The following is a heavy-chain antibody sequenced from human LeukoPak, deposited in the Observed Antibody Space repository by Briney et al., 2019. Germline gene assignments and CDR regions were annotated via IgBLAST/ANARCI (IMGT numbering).Heavy chain of an antibody. D-gene: IGHD1-26*01. J-gene: IGHJ3*02. V-gene: IGHV1-18*01. CDR1: GSTFTSYG. Sequence: ASVKVSCKASGSTFTSYGISWVRQAPGQGLEWMGWISAYNGNTNYAQKLQGRVTMTTDTSTSTAYMELRSLRSDDTAVYYCATPGGGAKSSGAFDIWGQGTMVSVSS. CDR3: ATPGGGAKSSGAFDI. CDR2: ISAYNGNT.